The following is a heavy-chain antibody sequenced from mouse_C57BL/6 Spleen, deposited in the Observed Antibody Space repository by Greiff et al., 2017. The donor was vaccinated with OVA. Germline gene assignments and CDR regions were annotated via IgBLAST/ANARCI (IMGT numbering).Heavy chain of an antibody. D-gene: IGHD1-1*01. CDR2: INPNNGGT. CDR1: GYTFTDYN. J-gene: IGHJ2*01. V-gene: IGHV1-22*01. CDR3: ARLITTVVALDY. Sequence: EVQLQQSGPELVKPGASVKMSCKASGYTFTDYNMHWVKQSHGKSLEWIGYINPNNGGTSYNQKFKGKATLTVNKSSSTAYMELRSLTSEDSAVYYCARLITTVVALDYWGQGTTLTVSS.